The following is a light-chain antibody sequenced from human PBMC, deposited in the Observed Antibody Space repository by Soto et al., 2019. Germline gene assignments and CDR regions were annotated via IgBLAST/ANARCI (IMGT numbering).Light chain of an antibody. J-gene: IGLJ1*01. CDR2: DDD. CDR1: SSNIGGNS. Sequence: QSVLSQPPSVSAAPGQRVTISCSGSSSNIGGNSVSWYQQLPGTAPKLLIYDDDQRPSGIPDRFSGSKSGTSATLGITGFQTGDEADHYCGSWDSSLSAYVLGTGTKV. CDR3: GSWDSSLSAYV. V-gene: IGLV1-51*01.